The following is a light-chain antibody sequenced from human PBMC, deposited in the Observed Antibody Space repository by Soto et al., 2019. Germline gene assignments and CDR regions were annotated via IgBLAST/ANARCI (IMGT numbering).Light chain of an antibody. J-gene: IGLJ1*01. CDR2: NVN. Sequence: SALTQPASVSGSPGQSITISCSGTSSDIGAYDYVSWYQQHPGKPPKLMIYNVNNRPSGVSYRFSGSKSGNTASLTISGLQTEDEADYYCLSHTTSRTYVFGPGTKVTVL. V-gene: IGLV2-14*03. CDR1: SSDIGAYDY. CDR3: LSHTTSRTYV.